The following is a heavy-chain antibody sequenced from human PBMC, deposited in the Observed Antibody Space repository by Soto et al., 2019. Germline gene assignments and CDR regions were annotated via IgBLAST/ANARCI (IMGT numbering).Heavy chain of an antibody. D-gene: IGHD2-2*01. CDR2: ISAYNGNT. J-gene: IGHJ4*02. CDR3: ARAGGGVVPAALPEGGADY. V-gene: IGHV1-18*01. Sequence: QVQLVQSGAEVKKPGASVKVSCKASGYTFTSYGISWVRQAPGQGLEWMGWISAYNGNTNYAQKLQGRVTMTTDTSTSTAYMGVRSRGSDDTAVYYCARAGGGVVPAALPEGGADYWGQGTLVTVSS. CDR1: GYTFTSYG.